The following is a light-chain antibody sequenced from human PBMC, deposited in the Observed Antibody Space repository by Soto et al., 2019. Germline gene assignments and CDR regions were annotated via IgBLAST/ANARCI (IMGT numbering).Light chain of an antibody. CDR1: QTISSRY. J-gene: IGKJ1*01. V-gene: IGKV3-20*01. Sequence: PVEGATLSCRASQTISSRYLACYQQKSGQVPRLLIYGASSRATGIPDRFSGSGSGTDFTLTISRLEPEDVAVYYCHHSGNSHGTFGQGTKVDIK. CDR2: GAS. CDR3: HHSGNSHGT.